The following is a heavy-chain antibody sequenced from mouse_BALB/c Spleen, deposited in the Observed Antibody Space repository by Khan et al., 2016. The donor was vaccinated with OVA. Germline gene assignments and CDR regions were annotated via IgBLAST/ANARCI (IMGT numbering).Heavy chain of an antibody. CDR1: GFSLSRYN. J-gene: IGHJ4*01. Sequence: VQLVESGPGLVAPSQSLSITCTVSGFSLSRYNIHWVRQPPGKGLEWLGMIWGGGGTDYNSTLKSSLNISKDNSKSQVFLKMNSLQTDDTAMYYGARAYYRYDGYYAMDYWGQGTLVTVSS. D-gene: IGHD2-14*01. V-gene: IGHV2-6-4*01. CDR3: ARAYYRYDGYYAMDY. CDR2: IWGGGGT.